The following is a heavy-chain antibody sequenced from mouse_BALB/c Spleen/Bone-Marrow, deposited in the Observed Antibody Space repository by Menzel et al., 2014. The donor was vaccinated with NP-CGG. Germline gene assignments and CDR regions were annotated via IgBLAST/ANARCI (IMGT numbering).Heavy chain of an antibody. Sequence: VQLQQSGPGLVSPSQSLSIPCTVSGFSLTSYGVYWVRQPPGKGLEWLGVIGAGGSTNYNSALMSRLSISKDISKSQVFLKMHSLQTDDTAMYYCARSPTSSWAMDYWGQGTSVTVSS. J-gene: IGHJ4*01. CDR3: ARSPTSSWAMDY. CDR2: IGAGGST. CDR1: GFSLTSYG. D-gene: IGHD1-1*01. V-gene: IGHV2-9*02.